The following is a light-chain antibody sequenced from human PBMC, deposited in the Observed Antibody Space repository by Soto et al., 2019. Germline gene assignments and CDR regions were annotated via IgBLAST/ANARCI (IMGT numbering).Light chain of an antibody. CDR2: GNS. J-gene: IGLJ2*01. CDR3: RCYASSLSGSV. V-gene: IGLV1-40*01. Sequence: QSVLTQPPSVSGAPGQRVTISCTGSSSNIGAGYDVHWYQQLPGTAPKLLIYGNSNRPSGVPDRFSGSKSGTSASLAITGRQVEGEAADDCRCYASSLSGSVFGGGTKLTVL. CDR1: SSNIGAGYD.